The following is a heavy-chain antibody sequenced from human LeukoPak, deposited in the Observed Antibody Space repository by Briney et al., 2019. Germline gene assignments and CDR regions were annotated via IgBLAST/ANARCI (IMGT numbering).Heavy chain of an antibody. CDR3: ARGSGYDSFDAFDI. Sequence: ASVKVSCKASGYTFTSYGIRWVRQAPGQGLEWMGWISAYNGHTNYAQKLQGRVTMTTDTSTSTAYMELRSLRSDDTAVYYCARGSGYDSFDAFDIWGQGTMVTVSS. CDR1: GYTFTSYG. D-gene: IGHD5-12*01. V-gene: IGHV1-18*01. J-gene: IGHJ3*02. CDR2: ISAYNGHT.